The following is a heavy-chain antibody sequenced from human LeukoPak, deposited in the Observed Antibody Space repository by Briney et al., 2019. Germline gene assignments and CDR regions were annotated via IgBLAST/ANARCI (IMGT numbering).Heavy chain of an antibody. CDR2: IIPIHGVA. J-gene: IGHJ4*02. V-gene: IGHV1-69*04. CDR3: SRDSAGYPDY. Sequence: GASVKVSCKASGYTFTSYDINWVRQVPGQGLEWMGRIIPIHGVAHTAQRFQGRVNITADESTNTIYMEVSSLRSEDTAMYYCSRDSAGYPDYWGQGTLVTVTS. CDR1: GYTFTSYD. D-gene: IGHD2-15*01.